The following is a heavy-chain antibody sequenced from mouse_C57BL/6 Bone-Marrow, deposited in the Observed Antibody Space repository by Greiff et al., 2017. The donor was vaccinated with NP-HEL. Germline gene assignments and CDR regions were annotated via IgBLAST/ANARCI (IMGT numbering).Heavy chain of an antibody. CDR2: IYPRSGNT. CDR1: GYTFTSYG. Sequence: VQLQQSGAELARPGASVKLSCKASGYTFTSYGISWVKQRTGQGLEWIGEIYPRSGNTYYNEKFKGKATLTADKSSSTAYMALRSLTSEDSAVYFCASLYYDYSFAYWGQGTLVTVSA. D-gene: IGHD2-4*01. J-gene: IGHJ3*01. CDR3: ASLYYDYSFAY. V-gene: IGHV1-81*01.